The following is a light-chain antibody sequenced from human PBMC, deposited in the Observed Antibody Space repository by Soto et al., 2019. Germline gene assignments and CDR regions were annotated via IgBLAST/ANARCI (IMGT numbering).Light chain of an antibody. CDR2: EVS. CDR3: SSYTSRSSHYV. CDR1: NSDIGDYNY. Sequence: SVLTQPASVSGSPGQSITISCTGTNSDIGDYNYVSWYQQHPGRAPKLIISEVSNRPSGVSNRFFGSKSGNAASLTISGLQAEDEADYYCSSYTSRSSHYVFGTGTKLTVL. V-gene: IGLV2-14*01. J-gene: IGLJ1*01.